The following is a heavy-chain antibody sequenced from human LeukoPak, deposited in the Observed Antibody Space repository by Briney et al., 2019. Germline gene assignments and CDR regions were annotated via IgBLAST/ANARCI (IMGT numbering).Heavy chain of an antibody. Sequence: PSETLSLTCAVYGGSFSGYYWSWIRQPPGKGPEWIGEINHSGSTNYNPSLKSRVTISVDTSKNQFSLKLSSVTAADTAVYYCAGYYGGYWGQGTLVTVSS. CDR1: GGSFSGYY. CDR3: AGYYGGY. V-gene: IGHV4-34*01. J-gene: IGHJ4*02. CDR2: INHSGST. D-gene: IGHD2-21*01.